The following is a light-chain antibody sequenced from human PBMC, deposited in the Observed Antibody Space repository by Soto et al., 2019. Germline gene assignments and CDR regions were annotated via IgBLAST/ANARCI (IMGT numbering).Light chain of an antibody. CDR3: RQYGSSPLT. CDR1: QSVSSSY. CDR2: GAS. J-gene: IGKJ4*01. V-gene: IGKV3-20*01. Sequence: DIVLTQPPGTQSLSPGERATLSCRASQSVSSSYLAWYQQKPGQAPRLLIYGASGRATVIPDRFSGSGSGTDCTLTIRRLEPEDFAVYYCRQYGSSPLTFGGGTKVDIK.